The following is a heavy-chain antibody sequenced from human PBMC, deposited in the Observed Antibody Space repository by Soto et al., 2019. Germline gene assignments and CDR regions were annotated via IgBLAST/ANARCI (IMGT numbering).Heavy chain of an antibody. CDR3: ARDRGELLRYYYYGLDV. CDR1: GFTFRNYA. CDR2: IWYDGSNE. J-gene: IGHJ6*01. V-gene: IGHV3-33*01. Sequence: QVQLVESGGGVVQPGRPLRLSCAASGFTFRNYAMHWVRQAPGKGLEWVAVIWYDGSNEYYAESVKGRFSISRDNSKNTLYLQLNSLRAEDTAVYYCARDRGELLRYYYYGLDVW. D-gene: IGHD3-10*01.